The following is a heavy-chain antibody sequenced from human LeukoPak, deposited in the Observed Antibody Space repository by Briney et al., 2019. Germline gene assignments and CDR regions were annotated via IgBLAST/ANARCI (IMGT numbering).Heavy chain of an antibody. D-gene: IGHD2/OR15-2a*01. CDR3: ARAPLVIVVTAFDY. CDR2: INHSGST. CDR1: GGSFRGYY. V-gene: IGHV4-34*01. J-gene: IGHJ4*02. Sequence: SETLSLTCAVYGGSFRGYYWSWIRQPPGKGLEWIGEINHSGSTNYNPSLKSRVTISVDTSKKQFSLKLSSVTAADTAVYYCARAPLVIVVTAFDYWGQGTLVTVSS.